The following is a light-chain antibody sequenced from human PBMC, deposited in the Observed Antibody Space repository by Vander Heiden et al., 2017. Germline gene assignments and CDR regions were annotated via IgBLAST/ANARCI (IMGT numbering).Light chain of an antibody. J-gene: IGKJ1*01. V-gene: IGKV4-1*01. CDR2: WAS. Sequence: IVMTQSPDRLAVSLGERATINCKSSQSILHSPNNKYSFAWYQQKPGQPPKLLIYWASTRESGVPERFSGSGSGTDFTLTISSLQAEDVAIYYCQEYYNDGAFGQGTKVEIK. CDR1: QSILHSPNNKYS. CDR3: QEYYNDGA.